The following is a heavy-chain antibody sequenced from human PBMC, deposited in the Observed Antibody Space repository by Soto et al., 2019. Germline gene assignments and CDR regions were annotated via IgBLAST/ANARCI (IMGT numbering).Heavy chain of an antibody. CDR3: ARGGSTAIQHDASDI. J-gene: IGHJ3*02. Sequence: KPSETLSLTCFVSGGSISSGDYYWSWIRQPPGKGLEWTGYIYYSGSTYYNPSLKSRVTISVDTSKNQFYLKLSSVTAADTAVYSCARGGSTAIQHDASDIWGQGTMVTVSS. V-gene: IGHV4-30-4*01. CDR2: IYYSGST. CDR1: GGSISSGDYY. D-gene: IGHD2-21*02.